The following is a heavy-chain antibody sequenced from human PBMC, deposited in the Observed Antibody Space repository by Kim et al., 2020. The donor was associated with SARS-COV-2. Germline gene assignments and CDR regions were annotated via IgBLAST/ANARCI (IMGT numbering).Heavy chain of an antibody. Sequence: GGSLRLSCAASGFTFSSYGMHWVRQAPGKGLDWVAVIWYDGSNKYYADSVKGRFTISRDNSKNTLYLQMNSLRAEDTAVYYCARDAVVGATNRIDPWGQGTLVTVSS. CDR1: GFTFSSYG. CDR2: IWYDGSNK. V-gene: IGHV3-33*01. D-gene: IGHD1-26*01. J-gene: IGHJ5*02. CDR3: ARDAVVGATNRIDP.